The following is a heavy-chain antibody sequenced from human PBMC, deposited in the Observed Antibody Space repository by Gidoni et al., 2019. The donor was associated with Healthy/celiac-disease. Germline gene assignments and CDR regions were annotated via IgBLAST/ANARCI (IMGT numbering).Heavy chain of an antibody. CDR3: AKDGINDGYYYYGMDV. CDR2: ISGSGGST. V-gene: IGHV3-23*01. Sequence: EVQLLESGGGLVQPGGYLRLSCAASGFTFSSYAMSWVRQAPGKGLEWVSAISGSGGSTYYADSVKGRFTISRDNSKNTLYLQMNSLRAEDTAVYYCAKDGINDGYYYYGMDVWGQGTTVTVSS. J-gene: IGHJ6*02. D-gene: IGHD1-1*01. CDR1: GFTFSSYA.